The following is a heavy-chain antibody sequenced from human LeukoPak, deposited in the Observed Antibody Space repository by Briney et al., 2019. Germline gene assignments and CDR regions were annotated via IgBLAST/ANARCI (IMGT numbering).Heavy chain of an antibody. CDR3: GRLAHNAWYAIDY. V-gene: IGHV3-7*01. Sequence: GGSLRLSCATSGFTFSSNWMSWVRHAPGRGLEWVANIKPDGSAEYYAASVKGRFTVSRDNAKNSLYLQMNSLRAEDTAVYYCGRLAHNAWYAIDYWGQGTLVTVSS. CDR1: GFTFSSNW. D-gene: IGHD6-13*01. CDR2: IKPDGSAE. J-gene: IGHJ4*02.